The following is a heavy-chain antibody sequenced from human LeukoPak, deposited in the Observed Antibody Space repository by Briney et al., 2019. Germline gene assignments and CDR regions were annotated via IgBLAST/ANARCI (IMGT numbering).Heavy chain of an antibody. Sequence: GSLRLSCAASGFTFSSYAMSWVRQPPGKGLEWIGSVYYSGTTYYNPSLKSRVTISIDTSKNQFSLRLTSVTAADTAVYYCARHPTYGSGTYGRNWFDPWGQGTLVTVSS. D-gene: IGHD3-10*01. CDR2: VYYSGTT. V-gene: IGHV4-39*01. J-gene: IGHJ5*02. CDR1: GFTFSSYA. CDR3: ARHPTYGSGTYGRNWFDP.